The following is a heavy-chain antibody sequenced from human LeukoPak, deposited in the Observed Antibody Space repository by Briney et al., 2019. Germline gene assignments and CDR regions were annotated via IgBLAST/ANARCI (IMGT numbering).Heavy chain of an antibody. Sequence: PSETLSLTCTVSGGSISSYYWSWIRQPPGKGLEWIGYIYYSGSTNYNPSLKSRVTISVDTSKNQFSLKLSSVTAADTAVYYCARVRSYWGGFDYWGQGTLVTVSS. V-gene: IGHV4-59*01. CDR2: IYYSGST. D-gene: IGHD1-26*01. CDR1: GGSISSYY. CDR3: ARVRSYWGGFDY. J-gene: IGHJ4*02.